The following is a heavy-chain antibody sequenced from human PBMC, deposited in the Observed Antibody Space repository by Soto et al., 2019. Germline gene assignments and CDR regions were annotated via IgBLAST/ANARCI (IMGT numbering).Heavy chain of an antibody. J-gene: IGHJ5*02. D-gene: IGHD3-22*01. Sequence: GGSVRLSCAASGFPFSSDGMHGVRQATGKGLEWVAVIWYDGSNKYYADSVKGRFTISRDNSKNTPYLQMNSLRAEDTAVYYCARDVNYYDSSGYYNWFDPWGQGTLVTVSS. CDR2: IWYDGSNK. V-gene: IGHV3-33*01. CDR1: GFPFSSDG. CDR3: ARDVNYYDSSGYYNWFDP.